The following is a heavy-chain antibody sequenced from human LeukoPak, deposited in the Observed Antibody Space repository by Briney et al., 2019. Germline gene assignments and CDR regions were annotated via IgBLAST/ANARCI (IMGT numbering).Heavy chain of an antibody. V-gene: IGHV4-59*01. Sequence: SETQSVERTVSGGPISSYFGSWIRQPPGKGLEWIGYIYYSGSTNHNPSLKSRVTISVDTSKNQFSLKLSSVTAADTAVYYCARDMITFGGVIPLYYCDYWGHGTLVTVSS. CDR1: GGPISSYF. CDR2: IYYSGST. D-gene: IGHD3-16*02. CDR3: ARDMITFGGVIPLYYCDY. J-gene: IGHJ4*01.